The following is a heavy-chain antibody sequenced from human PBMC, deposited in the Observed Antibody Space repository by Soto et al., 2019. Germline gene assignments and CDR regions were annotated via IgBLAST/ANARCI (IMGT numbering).Heavy chain of an antibody. V-gene: IGHV4-59*08. Sequence: SETLSLTCTVSGGSISSYYWSWIRQPPGKGLEWIGYIYYSGSTNYNPSLKSRVTLSVDTSKNQFSLKLSSVTAADTAVYYCARHAHDRFGDNPTYYYYMDVWGKGTTVTVSS. D-gene: IGHD3-10*01. CDR3: ARHAHDRFGDNPTYYYYMDV. CDR2: IYYSGST. J-gene: IGHJ6*03. CDR1: GGSISSYY.